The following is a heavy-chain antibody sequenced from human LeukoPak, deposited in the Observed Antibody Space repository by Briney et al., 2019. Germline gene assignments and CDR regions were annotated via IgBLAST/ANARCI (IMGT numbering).Heavy chain of an antibody. CDR2: ISISGTNM. CDR1: GFSLSGYE. D-gene: IGHD3-22*01. J-gene: IGHJ3*02. V-gene: IGHV3-48*03. Sequence: PGGSLRLSCAASGFSLSGYETNWVRQAPGKGLEWVSYISISGTNMLYADSVKGRFTISRDNSRTSLYLQMSSLRAEDTAVYYCARGGSSGYHYNAFDIWGLGTMVTVSS. CDR3: ARGGSSGYHYNAFDI.